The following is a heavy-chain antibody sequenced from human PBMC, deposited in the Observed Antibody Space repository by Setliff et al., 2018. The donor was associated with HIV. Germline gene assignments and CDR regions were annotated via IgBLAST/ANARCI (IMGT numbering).Heavy chain of an antibody. D-gene: IGHD4-4*01. CDR2: ISGSGDIT. CDR1: GFSFRSYA. CDR3: AKTQTVITVYGPFDS. J-gene: IGHJ4*02. Sequence: PGESLKISCAASGFSFRSYAVSWVRQAPGKGLEWVSVISGSGDITYYRESVKGRFTVSRDNSNNTVYPQMNSLRAEDTAMYYCAKTQTVITVYGPFDSWGQGTPVTVSS. V-gene: IGHV3-23*01.